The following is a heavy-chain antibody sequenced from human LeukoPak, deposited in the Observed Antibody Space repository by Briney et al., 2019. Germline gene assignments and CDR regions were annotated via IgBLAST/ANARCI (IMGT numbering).Heavy chain of an antibody. D-gene: IGHD3-9*01. V-gene: IGHV3-33*05. CDR1: GVTFSSYA. Sequence: GGSLRLSCAASGVTFSSYAIHWVRQAPGKGLGWVALILDDGSKKYYADSVKGRFTISRDDAKNSLYLQMNSLRAEDTAVYYCARDHLYYDISGPRFDYWGQGTRVTVSS. CDR3: ARDHLYYDISGPRFDY. J-gene: IGHJ4*02. CDR2: ILDDGSKK.